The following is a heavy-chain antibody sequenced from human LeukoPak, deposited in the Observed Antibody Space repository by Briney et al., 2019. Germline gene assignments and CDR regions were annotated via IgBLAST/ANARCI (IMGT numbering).Heavy chain of an antibody. CDR1: GSTFSSYA. V-gene: IGHV3-64D*06. CDR2: ISSNGGST. J-gene: IGHJ4*02. CDR3: VKDSVPGYDFWTSGVDY. Sequence: PGGSLRLSCSASGSTFSSYAMHWVRQAPGKGLEYVSAISSNGGSTYYADSVKGRFTISRDNSKNTLYLQMSSLRAEDTAVYYCVKDSVPGYDFWTSGVDYWGQGTLVTVSS. D-gene: IGHD3-3*01.